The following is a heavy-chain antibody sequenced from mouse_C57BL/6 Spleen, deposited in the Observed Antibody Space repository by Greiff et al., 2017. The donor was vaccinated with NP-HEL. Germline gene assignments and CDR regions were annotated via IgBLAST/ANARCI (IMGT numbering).Heavy chain of an antibody. CDR3: ARGSSGYVDYAMDY. V-gene: IGHV1-69*01. CDR1: GYTFTSYW. J-gene: IGHJ4*01. CDR2: VDPSDSYT. D-gene: IGHD3-2*02. Sequence: QVQLQQPGAELVMPGASVKLSCKASGYTFTSYWMHWVKQRPGQGLEWIGEVDPSDSYTNYNQKFKCKSTLTVDKSSSTAYMQLSSLTSEDSAVYYCARGSSGYVDYAMDYWGQGTSVTVSS.